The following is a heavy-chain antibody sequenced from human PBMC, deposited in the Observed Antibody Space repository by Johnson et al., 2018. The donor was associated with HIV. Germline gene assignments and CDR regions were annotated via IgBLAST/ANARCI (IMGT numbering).Heavy chain of an antibody. CDR3: VRPAAAGRDDAFDI. CDR2: IYSGGST. CDR1: GFTVSSNY. V-gene: IGHV3-66*03. J-gene: IGHJ3*02. D-gene: IGHD6-13*01. Sequence: VQLVESGGGLIQPGGSLRLSCAASGFTVSSNYMSWVRQAPGKGLEWVSVIYSGGSTYYADSVKGRFTISRDNSKNTLYLQMNSLRAEDTAVYYCVRPAAAGRDDAFDIWGQGTMVTVSS.